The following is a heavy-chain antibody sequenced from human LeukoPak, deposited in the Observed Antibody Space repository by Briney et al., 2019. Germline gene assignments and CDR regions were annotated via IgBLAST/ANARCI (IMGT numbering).Heavy chain of an antibody. J-gene: IGHJ4*02. Sequence: GESLKISCKGSGYSFTSYWIGWVRQMPGKGLEWMGIIYPGDSDTRYSPSFQGQVTISADKSISTAYLQWSSLKASDTAMYYCARHHRPWGSSGWPGLVDYWGQGTLVTVSS. CDR1: GYSFTSYW. CDR3: ARHHRPWGSSGWPGLVDY. CDR2: IYPGDSDT. D-gene: IGHD6-19*01. V-gene: IGHV5-51*01.